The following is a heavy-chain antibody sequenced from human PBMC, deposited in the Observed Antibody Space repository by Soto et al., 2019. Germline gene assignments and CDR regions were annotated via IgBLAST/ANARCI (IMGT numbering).Heavy chain of an antibody. CDR3: ARDGDLGSLGFDY. D-gene: IGHD3-16*01. Sequence: QVQLVQSGAEVKKPGSSVKVSCKASGGTFSSYTISWVRQAPGQGLEWMGRIIPILGIANYAQKFQGRVTITADKSTSTAYMELSSLRAEDTAVYYCARDGDLGSLGFDYWGQGTLVTVSS. V-gene: IGHV1-69*08. J-gene: IGHJ4*02. CDR2: IIPILGIA. CDR1: GGTFSSYT.